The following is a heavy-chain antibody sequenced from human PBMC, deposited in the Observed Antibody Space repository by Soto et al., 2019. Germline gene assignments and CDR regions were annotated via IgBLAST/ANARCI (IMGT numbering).Heavy chain of an antibody. D-gene: IGHD5-12*01. Sequence: GGSLRLSCAASGFTVSSTYMSWVRQAPGKGLEWVSIIYSGGSTFYADSVKGRFTIARDNSKNTLYLQMNSLRAEDTAVYCCARGVPITPGTFDYRGLGTLVTVSS. CDR2: IYSGGST. V-gene: IGHV3-53*01. CDR1: GFTVSSTY. J-gene: IGHJ4*02. CDR3: ARGVPITPGTFDY.